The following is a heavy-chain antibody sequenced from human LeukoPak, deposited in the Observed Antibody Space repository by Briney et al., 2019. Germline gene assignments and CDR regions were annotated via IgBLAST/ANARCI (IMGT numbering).Heavy chain of an antibody. V-gene: IGHV4-34*01. CDR3: ARTITFGGVIRNYFDY. CDR1: GGSFSGYY. Sequence: SETLSLTCAVYGGSFSGYYWSWIRQPPGKGLEWIGEINHSGSTNYNPSLKSRVTILVDTSKNRFSLKLSSVTAADTAVYYCARTITFGGVIRNYFDYWGQGTLVTVSS. J-gene: IGHJ4*02. D-gene: IGHD3-16*02. CDR2: INHSGST.